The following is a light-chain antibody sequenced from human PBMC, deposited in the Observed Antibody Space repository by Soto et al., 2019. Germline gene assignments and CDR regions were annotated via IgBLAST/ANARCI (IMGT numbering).Light chain of an antibody. CDR2: GAS. J-gene: IGKJ1*01. V-gene: IGKV3-15*01. Sequence: EVVMTLTPATLSVSPGERATLSCRASQSVSNNLAWYQRKPGQAPRLLIYGASTRATGIPARFSGSGSGTDFTLTISSLEPEDFAVYYCQQRARTFGQGTKVDIK. CDR3: QQRART. CDR1: QSVSNN.